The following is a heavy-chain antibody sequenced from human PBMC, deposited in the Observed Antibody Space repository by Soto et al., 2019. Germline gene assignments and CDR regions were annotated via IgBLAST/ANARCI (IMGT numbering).Heavy chain of an antibody. Sequence: EVQLLESGGGLVQPGGSLRLSCVASGFTFSSYAMSWVRQAPGKGLEWVSAISGSGGSTYYADSVKGRFTISRDNSKNTLYLQMNSLRAEDTAVYYCAKYLSYDYRFDYWGQGTLVTVSS. D-gene: IGHD5-12*01. CDR2: ISGSGGST. CDR3: AKYLSYDYRFDY. V-gene: IGHV3-23*01. J-gene: IGHJ4*02. CDR1: GFTFSSYA.